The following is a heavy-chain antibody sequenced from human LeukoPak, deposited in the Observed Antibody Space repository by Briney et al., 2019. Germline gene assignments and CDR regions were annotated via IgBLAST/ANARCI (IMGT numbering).Heavy chain of an antibody. Sequence: SETLSLTYAVYGGSFSGYYWSWIRQPPGKGLEWIGEINHSGSTNYNPSLKSRVTISVDTSKNQFSLKLSSVTAADTAVYYCTRGPTYSGYPDYYYYYGMDVWGQGTTVTVSS. CDR2: INHSGST. CDR3: TRGPTYSGYPDYYYYYGMDV. CDR1: GGSFSGYY. J-gene: IGHJ6*02. V-gene: IGHV4-34*01. D-gene: IGHD5-12*01.